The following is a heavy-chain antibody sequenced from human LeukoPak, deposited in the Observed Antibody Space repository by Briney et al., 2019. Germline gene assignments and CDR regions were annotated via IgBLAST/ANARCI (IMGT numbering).Heavy chain of an antibody. CDR3: AREDIGFDY. V-gene: IGHV4-59*01. D-gene: IGHD5-12*01. Sequence: PSETLSLTCTVSGGSISSYYWSWIRQPPGKGLEWIGYIYYSGSTNYNPSLKSRVTISVDTSKNQFSLKLSSVTAADTAVYYCAREDIGFDYWGQGTLVTVSS. J-gene: IGHJ4*02. CDR2: IYYSGST. CDR1: GGSISSYY.